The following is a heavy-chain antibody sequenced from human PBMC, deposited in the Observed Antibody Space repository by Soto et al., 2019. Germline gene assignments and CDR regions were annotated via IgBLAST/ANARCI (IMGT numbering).Heavy chain of an antibody. D-gene: IGHD3-3*01. CDR1: GYSFTSYW. V-gene: IGHV5-51*01. J-gene: IGHJ6*02. Sequence: GESLKISCTGSGYSFTSYWIGWVRQMPGKGLEWMGIIYPGDSDTRYSRSFQGQVTISADKSISTAYLQWRSLKASDTAMYYCARQSYDFWSGQKGPYYYYGKDVWGQGTTVTDSS. CDR3: ARQSYDFWSGQKGPYYYYGKDV. CDR2: IYPGDSDT.